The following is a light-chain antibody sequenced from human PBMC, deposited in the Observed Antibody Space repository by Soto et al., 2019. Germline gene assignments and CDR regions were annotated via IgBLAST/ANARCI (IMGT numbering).Light chain of an antibody. J-gene: IGLJ2*01. CDR1: SSDVGSYNL. V-gene: IGLV2-23*01. CDR3: CSYAGSSILV. Sequence: QSVLTQPASVSGSPGQSITISCTGTSSDVGSYNLVSWYQQYPGRAPKLMIYEGTKRPSGVSNRFSGSKSGNTASLTISGLQAEDEADYYCCSYAGSSILVFGGGTKLTVL. CDR2: EGT.